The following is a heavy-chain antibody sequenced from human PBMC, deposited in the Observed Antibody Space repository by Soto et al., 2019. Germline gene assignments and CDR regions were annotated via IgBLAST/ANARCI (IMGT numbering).Heavy chain of an antibody. CDR1: GYSFSDYD. CDR2: MNPNSGNT. V-gene: IGHV1-8*01. Sequence: QVQLVQSGAEVKKPGASVKVSCKASGYSFSDYDINWVRQATGQGPEWMGWMNPNSGNTGYAQKFQGRVTMTRITSINTDYMELGSLGSEDTAVYYCARDNRYNWNDEGWFDPWGQGTLVTVSS. CDR3: ARDNRYNWNDEGWFDP. J-gene: IGHJ5*02. D-gene: IGHD1-20*01.